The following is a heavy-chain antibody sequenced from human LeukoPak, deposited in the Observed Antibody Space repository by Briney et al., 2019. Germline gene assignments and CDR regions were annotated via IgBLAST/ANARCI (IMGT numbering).Heavy chain of an antibody. CDR3: ATEGGYDSN. D-gene: IGHD5-12*01. Sequence: GGSLRLSCAASGFTFSSYSMNWVRQAPGKGLEWVSYISSSSSTMYYADSVKGRFTISRDNAKNSLYLQMNSLRAEDTAVYYCATEGGYDSNWGQGTLVTVSS. V-gene: IGHV3-48*04. CDR1: GFTFSSYS. CDR2: ISSSSSTM. J-gene: IGHJ4*02.